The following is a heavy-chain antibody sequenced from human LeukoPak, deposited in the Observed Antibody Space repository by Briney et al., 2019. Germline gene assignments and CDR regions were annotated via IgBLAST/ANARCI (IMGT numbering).Heavy chain of an antibody. CDR3: ARVDSDCTGGSCYTGLFDY. J-gene: IGHJ4*02. Sequence: PGGSLRLSCAASGFTFDDYAMSWVRQAPGKGLEWVSGINSKGGSIGYADSVKGRFTISRDNAENSLYLQMDSLRAEDTALYYCARVDSDCTGGSCYTGLFDYWGQGTLVTVSS. V-gene: IGHV3-20*04. CDR2: INSKGGSI. D-gene: IGHD2-15*01. CDR1: GFTFDDYA.